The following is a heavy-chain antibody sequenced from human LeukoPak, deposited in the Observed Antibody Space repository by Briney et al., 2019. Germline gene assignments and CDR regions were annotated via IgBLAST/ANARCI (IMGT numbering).Heavy chain of an antibody. CDR1: GFTFSSCE. D-gene: IGHD5-12*01. V-gene: IGHV3-48*03. J-gene: IGHJ4*02. CDR2: ISGSGRTM. CDR3: ARGGLYGYDVFDY. Sequence: GGSLNLSCAASGFTFSSCEMNWVRQAPGKGLEWVSYISGSGRTMSYADSVKGRFTISRDNAKNSLYLQMNSLRVEDTAVYHCARGGLYGYDVFDYWGQGTLVTVSS.